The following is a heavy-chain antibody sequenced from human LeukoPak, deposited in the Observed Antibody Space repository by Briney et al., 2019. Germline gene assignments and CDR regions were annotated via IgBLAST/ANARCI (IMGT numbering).Heavy chain of an antibody. CDR1: GFTFSNYN. CDR3: AKSYSSEENSYYYMDV. CDR2: ISSGSSTI. J-gene: IGHJ6*03. Sequence: GGSLRLSCAVSGFTFSNYNMNWVRQAPGKGLEWVSYISSGSSTIYYADSVRGRFTISRDNSKSTLYLEMNSLRAEDTAVYYCAKSYSSEENSYYYMDVWGKGTTVTVSS. V-gene: IGHV3-48*01. D-gene: IGHD6-19*01.